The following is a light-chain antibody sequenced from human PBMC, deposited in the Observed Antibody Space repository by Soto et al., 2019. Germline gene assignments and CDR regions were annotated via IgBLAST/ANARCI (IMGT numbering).Light chain of an antibody. J-gene: IGLJ1*01. CDR2: DVT. Sequence: QSALTQPRSVSGSPGQSVTISCTGTSSDVGGYTHVSWYQQHPGKAPKLIIYDVTERPSGVPARFSGSKSGNTASLTISGLQAEDEADYYCCSYSGSYTYVFGTGTKVTVL. CDR1: SSDVGGYTH. V-gene: IGLV2-11*01. CDR3: CSYSGSYTYV.